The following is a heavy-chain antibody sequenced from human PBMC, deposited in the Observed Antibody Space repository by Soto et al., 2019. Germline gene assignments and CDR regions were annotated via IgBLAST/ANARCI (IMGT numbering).Heavy chain of an antibody. CDR1: GGSISSSSYY. D-gene: IGHD1-26*01. CDR3: ARRNSGSYFDH. V-gene: IGHV4-39*01. CDR2: IYYSGST. Sequence: QVQLQESGPGLVRLSETVSLTCTVSGGSISSSSYYWGWIRQPPGKGLEWIGSIYYSGSTYYNLSLKSRVTISVDTSKNQFSLKLSSVTAADTAVYYCARRNSGSYFDHWGQGTLVTVSS. J-gene: IGHJ4*02.